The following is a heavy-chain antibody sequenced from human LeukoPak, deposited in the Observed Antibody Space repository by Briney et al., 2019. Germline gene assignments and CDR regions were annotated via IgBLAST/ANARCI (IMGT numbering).Heavy chain of an antibody. J-gene: IGHJ3*02. CDR1: GGSIGSSSYY. D-gene: IGHD3-22*01. Sequence: SETLSLTRTVSGGSIGSSSYYWGWIRQPPGKGLEWIGSIYYSGSTYYNPSLKSRVTISVDTSKNQFSLKLSSVTAADTAVYYCARQTRTMIVVVIRLDAFDIWGQGTMVTVSS. CDR3: ARQTRTMIVVVIRLDAFDI. V-gene: IGHV4-39*01. CDR2: IYYSGST.